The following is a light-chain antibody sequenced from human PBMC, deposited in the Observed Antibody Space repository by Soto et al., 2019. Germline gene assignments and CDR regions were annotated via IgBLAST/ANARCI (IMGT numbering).Light chain of an antibody. CDR2: DTF. J-gene: IGKJ5*01. CDR1: QSVSSF. V-gene: IGKV3-11*01. Sequence: EIVLPQSPGTLSLSPGERATLSCRSSQSVSSFLAWYQQKPGQAPRLLIYDTFNRATGIPARFSGSGSGTDFTLTISGLEPEDFAIYYCQQRSNWPPITFGQGTRLEIK. CDR3: QQRSNWPPIT.